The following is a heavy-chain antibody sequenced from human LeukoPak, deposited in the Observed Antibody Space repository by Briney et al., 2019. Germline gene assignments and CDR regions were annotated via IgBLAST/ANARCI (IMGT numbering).Heavy chain of an antibody. J-gene: IGHJ4*02. D-gene: IGHD1-26*01. CDR2: FIPVFGTA. Sequence: ASVKVSCKASGGTFSSYAISWVRQAPGQGLEWMGGFIPVFGTANYAQKFQARVTITADESTSTAYMELSSLSSEDTAVYYCARDQEWEPHRVHYFDYWGQGTLVTASS. CDR1: GGTFSSYA. CDR3: ARDQEWEPHRVHYFDY. V-gene: IGHV1-69*13.